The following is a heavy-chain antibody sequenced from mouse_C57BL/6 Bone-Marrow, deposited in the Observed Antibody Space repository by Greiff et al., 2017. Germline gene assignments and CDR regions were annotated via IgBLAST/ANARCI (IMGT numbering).Heavy chain of an antibody. J-gene: IGHJ4*01. Sequence: EVQRVESGPELVKPGASVKIPCKASGYTFTDYNMDWVKQSHGKSLEWIGDINPNNGGTIYNQKFKGKATLTVDKSSSTAYMELRSLTSEDTAVYYCARNLLYAMYYWGQGTSVTVSS. CDR2: INPNNGGT. CDR1: GYTFTDYN. D-gene: IGHD2-12*01. CDR3: ARNLLYAMYY. V-gene: IGHV1-18*01.